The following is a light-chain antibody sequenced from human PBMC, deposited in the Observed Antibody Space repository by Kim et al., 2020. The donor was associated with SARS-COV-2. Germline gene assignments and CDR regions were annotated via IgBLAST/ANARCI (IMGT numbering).Light chain of an antibody. CDR1: SRDIGGSDS. CDR2: DVN. J-gene: IGLJ2*01. V-gene: IGLV2-14*03. CDR3: SSYSTGSTLVV. Sequence: QTITIACAGTSRDIGGSDSVSWYKQHPGRAPRRMVFDVNNRPSWISDRFLGSKSGNTASRTIFGLQADDEADYYCSSYSTGSTLVVFGGGTQLTVL.